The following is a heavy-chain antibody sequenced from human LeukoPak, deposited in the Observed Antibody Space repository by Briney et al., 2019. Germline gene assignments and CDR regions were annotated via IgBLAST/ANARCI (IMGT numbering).Heavy chain of an antibody. Sequence: PGGSLRLSCAASGFTFTSYTINWVRQAPGKGLEWVSSISSSSSSIYYADSVMGRFTISRDNAKSSLFLQMNSLRAEDTAVYYCARDYYGDYYFDYWGQGTLVTVSS. CDR2: ISSSSSSI. V-gene: IGHV3-21*01. CDR3: ARDYYGDYYFDY. J-gene: IGHJ4*02. D-gene: IGHD4-17*01. CDR1: GFTFTSYT.